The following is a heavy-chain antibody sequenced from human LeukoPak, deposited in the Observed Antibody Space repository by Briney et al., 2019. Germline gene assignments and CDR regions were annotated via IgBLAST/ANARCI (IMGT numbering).Heavy chain of an antibody. Sequence: GGSLRLSCAASGFTFSSYGMHWVRQAPGKGLEWVAVIWYDGSNKYYADSVKGRFTISRDNSKNTLYLQMNSLRAEDTAVYYCAREDIVVVPAATDYYYYYGMDVWGKGTTVTVSS. CDR1: GFTFSSYG. J-gene: IGHJ6*04. CDR3: AREDIVVVPAATDYYYYYGMDV. D-gene: IGHD2-2*01. CDR2: IWYDGSNK. V-gene: IGHV3-33*01.